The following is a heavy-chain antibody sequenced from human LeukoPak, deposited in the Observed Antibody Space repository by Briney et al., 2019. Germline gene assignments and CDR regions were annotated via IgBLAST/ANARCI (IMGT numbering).Heavy chain of an antibody. D-gene: IGHD5-18*01. J-gene: IGHJ4*02. Sequence: GASVKVSCKASGGTFSSYAISWVRQAPGQGLEWMGRIIPILGIANYAQKFQGRVTITADKSTSTAYMELSSLRSEDTAVYYCARERGYSYGYNYWGQGTLVTVSS. CDR1: GGTFSSYA. CDR2: IIPILGIA. V-gene: IGHV1-69*04. CDR3: ARERGYSYGYNY.